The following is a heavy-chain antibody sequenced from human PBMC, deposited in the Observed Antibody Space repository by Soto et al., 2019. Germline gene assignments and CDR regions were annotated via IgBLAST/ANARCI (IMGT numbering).Heavy chain of an antibody. CDR3: AKDLRIAVAGTDYFDS. CDR2: ISYDVTNK. J-gene: IGHJ4*02. Sequence: QVQLVESGGGVVQPGRSLRLSCAASGFSFSSYGMHWVRQAPGKGLEWVAVISYDVTNKYYADSVKGRFTISRDNSKNPLYFQMNSLGAEDTAVCYCAKDLRIAVAGTDYFDSWGQGTLVTVSS. D-gene: IGHD6-19*01. V-gene: IGHV3-30*18. CDR1: GFSFSSYG.